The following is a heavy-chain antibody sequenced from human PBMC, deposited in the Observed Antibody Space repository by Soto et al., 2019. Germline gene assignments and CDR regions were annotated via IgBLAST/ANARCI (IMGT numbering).Heavy chain of an antibody. V-gene: IGHV4-61*01. CDR2: VYYCWSN. D-gene: IGHD1-7*01. CDR3: VKYRRSDAYGNTLEC. Sequence: PSETLSLTCTVSGGSVSSGNYYWSWIRQPPGNAGEWLGYVYYCWSNKYSPSLGSRVSLSADSHKKHSSLSLASVTAAETAVYYCVKYRRSDAYGNTLECWGRLILGTLSS. CDR1: GGSVSSGNYY. J-gene: IGHJ4*02.